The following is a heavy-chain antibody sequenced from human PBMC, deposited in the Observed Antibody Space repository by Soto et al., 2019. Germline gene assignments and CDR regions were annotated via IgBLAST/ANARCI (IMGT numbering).Heavy chain of an antibody. CDR1: GFTFSSYA. CDR2: ISGSGGST. D-gene: IGHD3-9*01. Sequence: GGSLRLSWAAAGFTFSSYAMSWVRQAPGKGLEWGSAISGSGGSTYYADSVKGRFTISRDNSNNTLYLQRNSLRAENTAVYYCSNGVAILTGYDPNYSCNGLDVWGKGSTVTAAS. V-gene: IGHV3-23*01. CDR3: SNGVAILTGYDPNYSCNGLDV. J-gene: IGHJ6*01.